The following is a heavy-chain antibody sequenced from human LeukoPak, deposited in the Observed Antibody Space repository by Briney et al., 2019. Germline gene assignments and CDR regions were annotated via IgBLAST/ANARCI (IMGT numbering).Heavy chain of an antibody. V-gene: IGHV3-30*02. CDR3: AREGYSSSWYWFDP. D-gene: IGHD6-13*01. Sequence: GGSLRLSCAPSGFTFSSYGMHWVRQAPGKGLEWVAFIRYDGSNKYHADSVKGRFTISRDNSKNTLYLQMNSLRAEDTAVYYCAREGYSSSWYWFDPWGQGTLVTVSS. CDR1: GFTFSSYG. CDR2: IRYDGSNK. J-gene: IGHJ5*02.